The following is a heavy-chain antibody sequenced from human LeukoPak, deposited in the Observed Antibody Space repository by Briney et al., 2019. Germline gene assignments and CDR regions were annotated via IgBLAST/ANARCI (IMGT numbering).Heavy chain of an antibody. D-gene: IGHD4-11*01. CDR3: ARVRDDYTYFDC. J-gene: IGHJ4*02. V-gene: IGHV3-74*01. CDR1: GFTFNNYA. CDR2: INSDGSRT. Sequence: PGGSLRLSCVASGFTFNNYAMTWVRQVPGKGLMWVSRINSDGSRTTYADSVRGRFTISRDNAKSTLYLQMNSLRAEDTAVYYCARVRDDYTYFDCWGQGTLVTVSS.